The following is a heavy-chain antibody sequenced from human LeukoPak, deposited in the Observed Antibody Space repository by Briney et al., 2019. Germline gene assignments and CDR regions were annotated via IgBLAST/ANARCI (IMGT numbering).Heavy chain of an antibody. CDR3: AKDLYGSGSYQIRLFDY. D-gene: IGHD3-10*01. CDR2: IRYDGSNK. CDR1: GFTFSSYG. J-gene: IGHJ4*02. Sequence: PGGSLRLSCAASGFTFSSYGMHWVRQAPGKGLEWVAFIRYDGSNKFYADSVKGRFTISRDNSKNTLYLQMNSLRAEGTAVYYCAKDLYGSGSYQIRLFDYWGQGTLVTVSS. V-gene: IGHV3-30*02.